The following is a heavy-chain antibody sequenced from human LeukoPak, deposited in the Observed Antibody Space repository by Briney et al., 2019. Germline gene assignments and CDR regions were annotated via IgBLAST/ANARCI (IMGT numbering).Heavy chain of an antibody. CDR1: GGSISSYY. CDR2: IYYSGST. V-gene: IGHV4-59*01. J-gene: IGHJ6*02. CDR3: AGVRRYYDRPPVYYYGMDV. Sequence: SETLSLTCTVSGGSISSYYWSWIRQPPGKGLEWIGYIYYSGSTNYNPSLKSRVTISVDTSKNQFSLKLSSVTAADTAVYYCAGVRRYYDRPPVYYYGMDVWGQGTTVTVSS. D-gene: IGHD3-22*01.